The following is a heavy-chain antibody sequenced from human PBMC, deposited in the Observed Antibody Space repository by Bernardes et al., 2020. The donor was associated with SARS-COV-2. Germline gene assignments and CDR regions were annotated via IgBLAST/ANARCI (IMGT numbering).Heavy chain of an antibody. D-gene: IGHD4-17*01. CDR2: IGGSGAST. J-gene: IGHJ4*02. CDR1: GFTFSSCA. V-gene: IGHV3-23*01. CDR3: AKGAYGDSYFDY. Sequence: GSLRLSCAASGFTFSSCAMSWVRQAPGKGLEWVSAIGGSGASTYYADSVKGRFTISRDNSKNTLFLQMNSLRAEDTAIYYCAKGAYGDSYFDYWGQGTLVTVSS.